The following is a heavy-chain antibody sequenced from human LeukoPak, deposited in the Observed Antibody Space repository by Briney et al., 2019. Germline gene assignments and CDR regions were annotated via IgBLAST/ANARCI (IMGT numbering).Heavy chain of an antibody. CDR3: ARDDYGDYVFDY. Sequence: PGGSLRLSCAASGFTFSSYWMHWVRQAPGKGLVWVSRINSDGSSTSYADSVKGRFTISRDNAENTLYLQMNSLRAEDTAVYYCARDDYGDYVFDYWGQGTLVTVSS. V-gene: IGHV3-74*01. J-gene: IGHJ4*02. D-gene: IGHD4-17*01. CDR1: GFTFSSYW. CDR2: INSDGSST.